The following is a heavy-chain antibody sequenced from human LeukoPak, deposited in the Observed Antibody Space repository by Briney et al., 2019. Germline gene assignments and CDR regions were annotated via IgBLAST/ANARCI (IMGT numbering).Heavy chain of an antibody. V-gene: IGHV4-39*01. CDR2: IYYSGST. J-gene: IGHJ4*02. CDR3: ARLTFDPYFDY. CDR1: GGSISSSSYY. D-gene: IGHD3-10*01. Sequence: SETLSLTCTVSGGSISSSSYYWGWIRQPPGKGLEWIGHIYYSGSTYYNPSLKSRVTISVDTSKNQFSLKLSSVTAADTAVYYCARLTFDPYFDYWGQGILVTVSS.